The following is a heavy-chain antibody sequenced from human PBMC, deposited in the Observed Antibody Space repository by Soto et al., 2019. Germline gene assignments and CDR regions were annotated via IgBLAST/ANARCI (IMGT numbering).Heavy chain of an antibody. CDR1: GFTFSSYA. D-gene: IGHD2-8*01. CDR2: ISGSGGST. V-gene: IGHV3-23*01. Sequence: LRLSCAASGFTFSSYAMSWVRQAPGKGLEWVSAISGSGGSTYYADSVKGRFTISRDNSKNTLYLQMNSLRAEDTAVYYCARDIVLMVYAFDHWGQGTLVTVSS. CDR3: ARDIVLMVYAFDH. J-gene: IGHJ4*02.